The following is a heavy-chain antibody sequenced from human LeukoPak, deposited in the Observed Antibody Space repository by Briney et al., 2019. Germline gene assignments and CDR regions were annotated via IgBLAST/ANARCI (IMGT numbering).Heavy chain of an antibody. CDR2: IIPIFGTA. CDR1: GGTFSSYA. J-gene: IGHJ4*02. D-gene: IGHD3-10*01. V-gene: IGHV1-69*05. CDR3: ARDFSMVRGVPAY. Sequence: SSVKVSCKASGGTFSSYAISWVRQAPGQGLEWMGRIIPIFGTANYAQKFQGRVTITTDESTSTAYMELSSLRSEDTAVYYCARDFSMVRGVPAYWGQGTLVTVSS.